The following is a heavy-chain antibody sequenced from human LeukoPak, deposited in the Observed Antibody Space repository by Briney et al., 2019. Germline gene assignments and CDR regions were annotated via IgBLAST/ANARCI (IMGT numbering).Heavy chain of an antibody. V-gene: IGHV1-69*05. J-gene: IGHJ4*02. D-gene: IGHD6-13*01. CDR2: IIPIFGTA. Sequence: SVKVSCKASGGTFSSYAISWVRQAPGQGLEWMGGIIPIFGTANYAQKFQGRVTITTDESTSTAYMELSSLRSEDTAVYYCARVRTLSRVIAAAGPYYFDYWGQGTLVTVSS. CDR1: GGTFSSYA. CDR3: ARVRTLSRVIAAAGPYYFDY.